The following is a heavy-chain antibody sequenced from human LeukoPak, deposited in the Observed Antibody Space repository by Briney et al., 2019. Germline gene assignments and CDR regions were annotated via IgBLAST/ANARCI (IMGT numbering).Heavy chain of an antibody. V-gene: IGHV4-34*01. CDR2: INHSGST. CDR1: GGSFSGYY. J-gene: IGHJ5*02. Sequence: SETLSLTCAVYGGSFSGYYWSWIRQPPGKGLEWIGEINHSGSTNYNPSLKSRVTISVDTSKNQFSLKLSSVTAADTAVYYCARGGAYQLLFIPRWFGPWGQGTLVTVSS. D-gene: IGHD2-2*01. CDR3: ARGGAYQLLFIPRWFGP.